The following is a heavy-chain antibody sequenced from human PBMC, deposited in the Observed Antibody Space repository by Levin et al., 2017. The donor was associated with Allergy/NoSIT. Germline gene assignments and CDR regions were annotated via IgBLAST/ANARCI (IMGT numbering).Heavy chain of an antibody. CDR2: INTNTGNP. V-gene: IGHV7-4-1*02. Sequence: ASVKVSCKASGYTFTSYAMNWVRQAPGQGLEWMGWINTNTGNPTYAQGFTGRFVFSLDTSVSTAYLQIRSLKAEDTAVYYCARDGTPQITVSNRFDPWGQGTLVTVSS. CDR1: GYTFTSYA. D-gene: IGHD3-16*01. J-gene: IGHJ5*02. CDR3: ARDGTPQITVSNRFDP.